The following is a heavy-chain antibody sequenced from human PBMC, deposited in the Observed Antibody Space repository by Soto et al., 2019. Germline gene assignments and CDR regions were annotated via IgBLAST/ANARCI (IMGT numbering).Heavy chain of an antibody. CDR1: GGSISSSNW. J-gene: IGHJ6*02. CDR2: IYHSGST. V-gene: IGHV4-4*02. D-gene: IGHD2-2*01. Sequence: SETLSLTCAVSGGSISSSNWWSWVRQPPGKGLEWIGEIYHSGSTNYNPSLKSRVTISVDKSKNQFSLKLSSVTAADTAVYYCARDLGYCSSTSCPLYYYYGMDVWGQGTTVTVSS. CDR3: ARDLGYCSSTSCPLYYYYGMDV.